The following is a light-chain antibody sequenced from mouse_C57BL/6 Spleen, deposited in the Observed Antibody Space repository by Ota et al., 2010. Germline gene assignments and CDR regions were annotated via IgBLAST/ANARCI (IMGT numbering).Light chain of an antibody. CDR2: WAS. CDR1: QDVSTA. V-gene: IGKV6-25*01. CDR3: FQGSHVPFT. Sequence: DIVMTQSHKFMYTSVGDRVSITCKASQDVSTAVAWYQQIPGQSPKLLIYWASTRHTGVPDRFTGSGSGTDFTLKISRVEAEDLGVYYCFQGSHVPFTFGSGTKVEI. J-gene: IGKJ4*01.